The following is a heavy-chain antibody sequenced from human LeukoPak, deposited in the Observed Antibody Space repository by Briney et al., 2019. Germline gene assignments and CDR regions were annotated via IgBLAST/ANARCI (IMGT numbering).Heavy chain of an antibody. D-gene: IGHD1-26*01. CDR1: GFTFSSYA. V-gene: IGHV3-30-3*01. J-gene: IGHJ4*02. CDR2: ISYDGSNK. CDR3: ARAYSGSYDYFDY. Sequence: HPGRSLRLSCAASGFTFSSYAMHWVRQAPGKGLEWVAVISYDGSNKYYADSVKGRFTISRDNSKNTVYLQMNSLRAEDTAVYYCARAYSGSYDYFDYWGQGTLVTVSS.